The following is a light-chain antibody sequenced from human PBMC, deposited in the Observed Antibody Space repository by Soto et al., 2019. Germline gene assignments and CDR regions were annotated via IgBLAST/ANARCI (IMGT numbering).Light chain of an antibody. V-gene: IGKV3-11*01. CDR2: DAS. J-gene: IGKJ5*01. CDR3: QQRSNWPPNP. CDR1: QSVSSY. Sequence: EIVLTQSPATLSLSPGERATLSCRASQSVSSYLAWYQQKPGQAPRLLIYDASNRATGIPARFSGSGSGTDFTLTISSLEPEDFAGYYCQQRSNWPPNPFGQGTQREIK.